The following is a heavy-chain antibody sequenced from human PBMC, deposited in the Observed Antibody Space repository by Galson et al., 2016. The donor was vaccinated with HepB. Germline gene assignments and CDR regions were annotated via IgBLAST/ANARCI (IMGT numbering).Heavy chain of an antibody. V-gene: IGHV3-15*01. CDR3: TTDSGRYSY. Sequence: WIRQSPGKGLEWVGRIKTKSDGEATDFPAPVKGRFAISRDDSKNSLYLQMNSLKTEDTAIYYCTTDSGRYSYWGQGTLVTVSS. D-gene: IGHD1-26*01. CDR2: IKTKSDGEAT. J-gene: IGHJ4*02.